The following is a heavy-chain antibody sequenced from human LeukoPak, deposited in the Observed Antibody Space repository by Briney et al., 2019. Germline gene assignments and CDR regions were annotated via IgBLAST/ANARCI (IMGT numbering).Heavy chain of an antibody. CDR1: GFTFSSYW. D-gene: IGHD1-14*01. V-gene: IGHV3-7*01. CDR3: ARDSYRALEY. Sequence: GGSLRLSCAASGFTFSSYWMSWVRQAPGKGLEWVAHINQDGSEKYYVDYVKGRFTISRDNAKNSLYLQMNSLRADDTAVYYCARDSYRALEYWGRGTLVTVSS. J-gene: IGHJ4*02. CDR2: INQDGSEK.